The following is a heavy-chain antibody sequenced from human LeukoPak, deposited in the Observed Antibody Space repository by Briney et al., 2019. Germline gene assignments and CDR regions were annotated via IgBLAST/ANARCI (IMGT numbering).Heavy chain of an antibody. CDR1: GDSVSSNSAA. D-gene: IGHD2-2*01. V-gene: IGHV6-1*01. J-gene: IGHJ4*02. CDR3: ARAGDIVVVPAAPLEY. Sequence: SQILSLTCAISGDSVSSNSAAWNWIRQSPSRGLEWLGRTYYRSKWYNDYAVSVKSRITINPDTSKNQFSLQLNSVTPEDTAVYYCARAGDIVVVPAAPLEYWGQGTLVTVSS. CDR2: TYYRSKWYN.